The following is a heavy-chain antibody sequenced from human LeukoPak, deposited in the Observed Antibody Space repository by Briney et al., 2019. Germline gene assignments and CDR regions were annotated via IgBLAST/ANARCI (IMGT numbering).Heavy chain of an antibody. V-gene: IGHV4-61*02. D-gene: IGHD3-3*01. CDR2: MSTSGKT. CDR1: GGSISSGSYY. J-gene: IGHJ4*02. CDR3: ARDSRYYDYWSGYLDY. Sequence: SETLSLTCTVSGGSISSGSYYWRWIRRPAGKGLEWIGRMSTSGKTNYNPSLKSRVTMSVGTSNNQFFLNLSSVTAADTAVYYCARDSRYYDYWSGYLDYWGQGTLVTVSS.